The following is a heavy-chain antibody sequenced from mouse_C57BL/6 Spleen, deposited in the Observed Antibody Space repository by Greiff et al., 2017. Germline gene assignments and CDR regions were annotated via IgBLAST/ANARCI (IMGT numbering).Heavy chain of an antibody. CDR2: IDPSDSYT. D-gene: IGHD1-1*01. CDR3: SRGEDYGSSYYWYFDV. CDR1: GYTFTSYW. J-gene: IGHJ1*03. Sequence: QVQLQQPGAELVKPGASVKLSCKASGYTFTSYWMQWVKQRPGQGLEWIGEIDPSDSYTNYNQKFKGKATLTVDTSSSTAYMQLSSLTSEDSAVYYCSRGEDYGSSYYWYFDVWGTGTTVTVSS. V-gene: IGHV1-50*01.